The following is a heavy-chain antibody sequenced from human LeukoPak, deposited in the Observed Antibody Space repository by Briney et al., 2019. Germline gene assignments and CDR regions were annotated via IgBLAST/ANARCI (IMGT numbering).Heavy chain of an antibody. Sequence: SETLSLTCTVSGGSISSGGYYWSWIRQHPGKGLEWIGYIYYSGSTYYNPSLKSRVSISVDTSKNQLSLKLSSVTAADTAVYYCARELGYCSSTSCYNWFDPWGQGTLVTVSS. CDR3: ARELGYCSSTSCYNWFDP. D-gene: IGHD2-2*01. CDR2: IYYSGST. J-gene: IGHJ5*02. V-gene: IGHV4-31*03. CDR1: GGSISSGGYY.